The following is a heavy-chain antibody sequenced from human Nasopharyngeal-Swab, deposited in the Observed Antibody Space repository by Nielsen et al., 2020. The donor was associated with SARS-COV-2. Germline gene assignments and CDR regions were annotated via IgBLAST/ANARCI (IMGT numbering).Heavy chain of an antibody. CDR1: GGSVSSDIYS. CDR2: VVYSGRT. J-gene: IGHJ4*02. CDR3: ARPTTTTPFDS. Sequence: SETLSLTCTVSGGSVSSDIYSWSWIRQPPGKGLEWIGYVVYSGRTNYNPSLKSRVTISVDTSKDQFSLKLNSVTAADTAMYFCARPTTTTPFDSWAQGTLVAVSS. D-gene: IGHD1-1*01. V-gene: IGHV4-61*01.